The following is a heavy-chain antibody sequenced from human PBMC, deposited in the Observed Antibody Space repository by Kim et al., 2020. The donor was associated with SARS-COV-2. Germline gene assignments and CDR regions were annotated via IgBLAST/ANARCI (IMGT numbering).Heavy chain of an antibody. D-gene: IGHD3-16*01. CDR2: IDCGNGNT. CDR3: LGGFYFDY. J-gene: IGHJ4*02. Sequence: ASVKVSCKTSGHFFTRDSIHWVHQAPGQGRERMGGIDCGNGNTIYSQKFQGRVTCTTDTSASTAYMELSFLRSEDSAVYYCLGGFYFDYWGQGTLVAVSS. CDR1: GHFFTRDS. V-gene: IGHV1-3*01.